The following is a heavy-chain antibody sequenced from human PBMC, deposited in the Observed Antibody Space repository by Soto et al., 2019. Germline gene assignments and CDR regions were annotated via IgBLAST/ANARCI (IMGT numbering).Heavy chain of an antibody. CDR1: GGSFSGYY. D-gene: IGHD5-12*01. CDR2: IKHSGST. CDR3: PRGGNSGYVW. V-gene: IGHV4-34*01. Sequence: QVQLQQWGAGLLKPSETLSLTCAVYGGSFSGYYWSWIRQPPGKGLEWIGEIKHSGSTTYNPTLNRRVTISVDTSKNQFPLKLSSVTAADTAVYYCPRGGNSGYVWWGQGTLVTVSS. J-gene: IGHJ4*02.